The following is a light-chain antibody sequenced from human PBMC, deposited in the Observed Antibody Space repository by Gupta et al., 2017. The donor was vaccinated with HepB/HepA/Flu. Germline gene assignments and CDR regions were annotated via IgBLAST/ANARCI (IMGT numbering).Light chain of an antibody. V-gene: IGLV1-40*01. CDR3: QSYDSSLSGSVV. CDR2: GNS. Sequence: QSVLTQPPSVSGAPGHRFTISCTGSSSNIGAGYDVHWYQQLPGTAPKLLIYGNSNRPSGVPDRFSGSKSGTSASLAITGLQAEDEADYYCQSYDSSLSGSVVFGGGTKLTVL. CDR1: SSNIGAGYD. J-gene: IGLJ2*01.